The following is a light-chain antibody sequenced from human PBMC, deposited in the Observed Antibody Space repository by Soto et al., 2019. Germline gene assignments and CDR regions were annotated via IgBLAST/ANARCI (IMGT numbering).Light chain of an antibody. V-gene: IGLV2-14*01. Sequence: SLAHPGSRCRSPGQWITISCTGSSSDVGGYNSVTSYPQVPGNPPKLMIYDVSNRPSGVSNRFPCSKSGNTASLPISRLHAEDEADHCCSSCTSSITSVCGTGTKGTVL. CDR3: SSCTSSITSV. CDR1: SSDVGGYNS. CDR2: DVS. J-gene: IGLJ1*01.